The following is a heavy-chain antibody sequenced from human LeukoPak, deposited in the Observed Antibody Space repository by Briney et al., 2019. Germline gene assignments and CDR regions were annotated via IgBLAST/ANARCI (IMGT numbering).Heavy chain of an antibody. CDR2: ISGAGGKT. J-gene: IGHJ4*02. CDR1: GFTFNSYV. V-gene: IGHV3-23*01. Sequence: GGSLRLSSAASGFTFNSYVMTRVRQAPGKGLEWVSVISGAGGKTYYAGSVKGRFTFSRDNSRNTLYLQVNSLRSEDSALYYCATALFLHQKWLRFSLVYWGQGTLVTVSS. CDR3: ATALFLHQKWLRFSLVY. D-gene: IGHD5-12*01.